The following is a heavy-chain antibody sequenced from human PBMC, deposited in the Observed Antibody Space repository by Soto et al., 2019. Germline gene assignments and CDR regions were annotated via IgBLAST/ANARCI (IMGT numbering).Heavy chain of an antibody. D-gene: IGHD6-13*01. CDR3: ARDLGQQRVDY. CDR2: ISAYNDNK. Sequence: ASVKVSCKASGYSFTSYGISWVRQAPGQGLEWMGWISAYNDNKKYAQKLQGRVTMTTDTSTSTAYMELRSLRSDDTAVYYCARDLGQQRVDYGGQGTLVTVSS. CDR1: GYSFTSYG. J-gene: IGHJ4*02. V-gene: IGHV1-18*01.